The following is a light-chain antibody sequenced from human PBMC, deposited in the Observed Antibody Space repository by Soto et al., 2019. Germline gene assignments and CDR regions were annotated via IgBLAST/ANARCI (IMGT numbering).Light chain of an antibody. CDR1: NSNIGNSF. Sequence: QSVLTQPPSVSAAPGRTVTIYCSGSNSNIGNSFVSWYQQLPGTAPRLLIYDNNERPSGIPDRFSGSKSGTSATLGITGLQPGDEADYYCGAWDGGLSAFVFGTGTKLTVL. J-gene: IGLJ1*01. CDR2: DNN. V-gene: IGLV1-51*01. CDR3: GAWDGGLSAFV.